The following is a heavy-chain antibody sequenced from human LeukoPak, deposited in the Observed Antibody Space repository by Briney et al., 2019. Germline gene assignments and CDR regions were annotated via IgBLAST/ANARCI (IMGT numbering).Heavy chain of an antibody. CDR3: ARDGVTVSSSPSSWYFDL. CDR2: ISSSSRYI. Sequence: GGSLRLSCAASGFTFSTYTINWVRQAPGKGLEWVSSISSSSRYIYSADSVKGRFTISRDNAKNSLFLHMNSLRADDTAVYYCARDGVTVSSSPSSWYFDLWGRGTLVTVSS. J-gene: IGHJ2*01. CDR1: GFTFSTYT. D-gene: IGHD3-3*01. V-gene: IGHV3-21*01.